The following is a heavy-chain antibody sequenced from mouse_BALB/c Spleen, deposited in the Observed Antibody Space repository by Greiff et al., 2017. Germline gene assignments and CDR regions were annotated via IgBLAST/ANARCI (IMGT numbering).Heavy chain of an antibody. CDR1: GYSITSDYA. Sequence: EVQGVESGPGLVKPSQSLSLTCTVTGYSITSDYAWNWIRQFPGNILEWMGYISYSGSTSYNPSLKSRISITRDTSKNQFFLQLNSVTTEDTATYYCARWGENYRYDGAWFAYWGQGTLVTVSA. V-gene: IGHV3-2*02. CDR2: ISYSGST. J-gene: IGHJ3*01. CDR3: ARWGENYRYDGAWFAY. D-gene: IGHD2-14*01.